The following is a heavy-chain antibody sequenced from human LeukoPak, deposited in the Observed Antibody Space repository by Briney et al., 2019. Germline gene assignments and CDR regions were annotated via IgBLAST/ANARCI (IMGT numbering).Heavy chain of an antibody. CDR2: MNPNSGNT. Sequence: GASVKVSCKASGYTFTSYDINWVRQATGQGREWMGWMNPNSGNTGYAQKFQGRVTMTRNTSISTAYMELSSLRSEDTAVYYCARGEVHDYGDYVDYYYYMDVWGKGTTVTVSS. D-gene: IGHD4-17*01. CDR1: GYTFTSYD. CDR3: ARGEVHDYGDYVDYYYYMDV. V-gene: IGHV1-8*01. J-gene: IGHJ6*03.